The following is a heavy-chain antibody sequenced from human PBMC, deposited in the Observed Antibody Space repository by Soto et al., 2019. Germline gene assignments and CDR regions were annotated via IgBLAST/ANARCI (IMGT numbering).Heavy chain of an antibody. Sequence: GGSLRLSCAASGFTFSSYAMSWVRQAPGKGLEWVSAISGNGGSTYYADSVKGRFTISRDNSKNTLYLQMNSLRAEDTAVYYCAKERLVCGGDCYASLDYWGQGTLVTVSS. CDR2: ISGNGGST. D-gene: IGHD2-21*02. V-gene: IGHV3-23*01. CDR1: GFTFSSYA. CDR3: AKERLVCGGDCYASLDY. J-gene: IGHJ4*02.